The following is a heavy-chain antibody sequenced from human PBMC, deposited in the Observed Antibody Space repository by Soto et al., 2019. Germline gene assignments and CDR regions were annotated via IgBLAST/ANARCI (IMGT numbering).Heavy chain of an antibody. CDR1: GGSISSSNW. D-gene: IGHD5-18*01. Sequence: QVQLQESGPGLVKPSGTLSVTCAVSGGSISSSNWWNWVRQPPGKGLEWIGDIYPSGSTNYNPSLRSRVTISLDKSKNQFSLRVKSVTAADTAEYYCARAWPSVDSYGSGVMDVWGQGTTVTVSS. CDR2: IYPSGST. CDR3: ARAWPSVDSYGSGVMDV. V-gene: IGHV4-4*02. J-gene: IGHJ6*02.